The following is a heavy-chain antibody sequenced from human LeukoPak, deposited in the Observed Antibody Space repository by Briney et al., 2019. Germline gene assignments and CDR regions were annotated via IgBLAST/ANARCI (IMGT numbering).Heavy chain of an antibody. J-gene: IGHJ6*03. CDR1: GGSISSGGYY. CDR2: IYYSGST. D-gene: IGHD3-10*01. Sequence: SETLSLTCTVSGGSISSGGYYWSWIRQHPGKGLEWIGYIYYSGSTYYNPSLKSRVTISVDTSKNQFSLKLSSVTAADTAVYYCARGIAEGIYYMDVWGQGTTVTVSS. V-gene: IGHV4-31*03. CDR3: ARGIAEGIYYMDV.